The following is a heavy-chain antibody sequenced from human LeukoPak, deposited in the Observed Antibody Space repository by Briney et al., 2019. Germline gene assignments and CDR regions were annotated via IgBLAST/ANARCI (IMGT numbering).Heavy chain of an antibody. V-gene: IGHV1-69*13. D-gene: IGHD3-22*01. Sequence: SVKVSCKASGGTFSSYAISWVRQAPGQGLEWMEGIIPIFGTANYAQKFQGRVTITADESTSTAYMELSSLRSEDTAVYYCARDPKYYYDSSGYYHNYFDYWGQGTLVTVSS. CDR2: IIPIFGTA. CDR1: GGTFSSYA. J-gene: IGHJ4*02. CDR3: ARDPKYYYDSSGYYHNYFDY.